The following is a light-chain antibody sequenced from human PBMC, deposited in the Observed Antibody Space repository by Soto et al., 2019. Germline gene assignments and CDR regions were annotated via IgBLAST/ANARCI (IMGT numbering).Light chain of an antibody. V-gene: IGLV2-14*01. CDR2: DVS. Sequence: QSALTQPASVSGSPGQSITISCTGTSSDVGGYNYVSWYQQHTGKAPKLMIYDVSNRPSGVSNRFSGSKSGNTPSLTISGRQAEDEADYYCSSYTSSSTLVFGGGTQVTVL. CDR1: SSDVGGYNY. CDR3: SSYTSSSTLV. J-gene: IGLJ2*01.